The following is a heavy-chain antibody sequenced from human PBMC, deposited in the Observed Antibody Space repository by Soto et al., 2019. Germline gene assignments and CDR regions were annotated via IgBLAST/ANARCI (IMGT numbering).Heavy chain of an antibody. CDR3: ARDPVRYYYYGMDV. CDR1: GGSISSGDYY. CDR2: IYYSGST. Sequence: PSETLSLTCTVSGGSISSGDYYWSWIRQPPGKGLEWIGYIYYSGSTYYNPSLKSRVTISVDTSKNQFSLKLSSVTAADTAVYYCARDPVRYYYYGMDVWGQGTTVTV. J-gene: IGHJ6*02. D-gene: IGHD4-4*01. V-gene: IGHV4-30-4*01.